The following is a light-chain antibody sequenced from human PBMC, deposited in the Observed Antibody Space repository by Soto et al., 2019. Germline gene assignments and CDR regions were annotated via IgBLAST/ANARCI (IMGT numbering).Light chain of an antibody. CDR2: AAS. Sequence: DIQMTQPPSSLSASVGDRITITCRASQSISTYLNWYQQRPGKAPKLLIYAASRLQSGVPSRFSGSGSGTDFTLTINSLQPEDFAVYHCQQSYTTPVVTFGGGTKVEIK. V-gene: IGKV1-39*01. CDR3: QQSYTTPVVT. CDR1: QSISTY. J-gene: IGKJ4*01.